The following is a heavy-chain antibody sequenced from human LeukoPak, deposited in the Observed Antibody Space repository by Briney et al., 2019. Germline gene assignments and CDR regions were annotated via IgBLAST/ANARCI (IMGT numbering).Heavy chain of an antibody. Sequence: LRLSCAASGFTFSSYAMSWIRQHPGKGLEWIGYIYYSGSTYYNPSLKSRVTISVDASKNQFSLKLSSVTAADTAVYYCSGSYYTPYFDYRGQGTLVTVSS. J-gene: IGHJ4*02. D-gene: IGHD3-10*01. V-gene: IGHV4-31*02. CDR3: SGSYYTPYFDY. CDR1: GFTFSSYA. CDR2: IYYSGST.